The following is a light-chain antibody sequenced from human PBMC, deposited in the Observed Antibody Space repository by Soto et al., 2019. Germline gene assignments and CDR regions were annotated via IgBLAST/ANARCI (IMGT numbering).Light chain of an antibody. V-gene: IGLV2-8*01. Sequence: QSALTQPPSASGSPGQSVTISCAGTSSDVGGYNDVSWYQQHPGKAPKLIIYEVTKRPSGVPDRFSGSKSGNTASLTVSGLQAEDEADYYCSSYGGSNNYVFGTGTKLTVL. J-gene: IGLJ1*01. CDR3: SSYGGSNNYV. CDR1: SSDVGGYND. CDR2: EVT.